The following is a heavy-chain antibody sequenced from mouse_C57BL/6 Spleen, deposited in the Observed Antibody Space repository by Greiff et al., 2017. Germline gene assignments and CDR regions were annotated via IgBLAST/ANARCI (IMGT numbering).Heavy chain of an antibody. D-gene: IGHD4-1*01. V-gene: IGHV5-12*01. Sequence: EVQRVESGGGLVQPGGSLKLSCAASGFTFSDYYMYWVRQTPEKRLEWVAYISNGGGSTYYPDTVKGRFTISRDNAKNTLYLQMSRLKSEDTAMYYCARQNWDGAYWGQGTLVTASA. CDR1: GFTFSDYY. CDR3: ARQNWDGAY. CDR2: ISNGGGST. J-gene: IGHJ3*01.